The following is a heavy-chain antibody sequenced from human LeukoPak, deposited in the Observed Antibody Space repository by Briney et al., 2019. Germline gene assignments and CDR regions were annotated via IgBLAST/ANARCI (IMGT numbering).Heavy chain of an antibody. CDR3: ARFSESKYYYDSSGYSESDLDY. V-gene: IGHV1-2*06. Sequence: GASVKVSCKASGYTFTGYYMHWVRQAPGQGLEWMGRINPNSGGTNYAQKFQGRVTMTRDTSISTAYMELGRLRSDDTAVYYCARFSESKYYYDSSGYSESDLDYWGQGTLVTVSS. CDR2: INPNSGGT. J-gene: IGHJ4*02. CDR1: GYTFTGYY. D-gene: IGHD3-22*01.